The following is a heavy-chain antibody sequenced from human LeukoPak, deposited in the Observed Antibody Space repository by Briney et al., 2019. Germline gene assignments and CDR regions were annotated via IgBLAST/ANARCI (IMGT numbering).Heavy chain of an antibody. CDR3: ARLGSRRGYNWGDL. Sequence: GESLKISCEGSGFHFSNYWIAWVRQMPGKGLEWMGIIFPGDSDTRYSPSFQGQVTILADKSISTAYLQWSSLKASDTAMYYCARLGSRRGYNWGDLWGQGTLVSVSS. D-gene: IGHD5-24*01. CDR2: IFPGDSDT. CDR1: GFHFSNYW. V-gene: IGHV5-51*01. J-gene: IGHJ5*02.